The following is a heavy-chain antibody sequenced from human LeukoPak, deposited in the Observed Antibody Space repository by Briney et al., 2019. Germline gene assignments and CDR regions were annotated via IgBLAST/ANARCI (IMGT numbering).Heavy chain of an antibody. CDR2: IYHSGST. CDR1: GGSISSGGYS. Sequence: PSQTLSLTCAVSGGSISSGGYSWSWIRQPPGKGLEWVGYIYHSGSTYYIPSLKSRATISVDRSKNQFSLKLSSVTAADTAVYYCARGAAMASFDYWGQGTLVTVSS. J-gene: IGHJ4*02. CDR3: ARGAAMASFDY. D-gene: IGHD5-18*01. V-gene: IGHV4-30-2*01.